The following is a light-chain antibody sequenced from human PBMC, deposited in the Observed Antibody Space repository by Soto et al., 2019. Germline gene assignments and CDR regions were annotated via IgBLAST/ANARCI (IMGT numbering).Light chain of an antibody. CDR1: SSNIGSNY. CDR2: RNN. CDR3: AAWDDSLHVV. V-gene: IGLV1-47*01. Sequence: QSVLTQPPSASGTPGQRVTISCSGSSSNIGSNYVYWYQQLPGTAPKLLIYRNNQRPSGVPDRFSGYKSGTSASLAISGLRSEEEADYYCAAWDDSLHVVFGGGTKLTVL. J-gene: IGLJ2*01.